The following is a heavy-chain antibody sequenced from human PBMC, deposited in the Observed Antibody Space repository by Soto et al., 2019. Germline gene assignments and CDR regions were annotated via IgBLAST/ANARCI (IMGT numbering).Heavy chain of an antibody. CDR3: ARESRSKNYYYYYMDV. CDR1: GGSFRGYY. V-gene: IGHV4-34*01. CDR2: INHSGST. J-gene: IGHJ6*03. Sequence: PSDTLSLTCAVYGGSFRGYYWSCIRQPPGKGLEGIGEINHSGSTNYNPSLKSRVTISVDTSKNQSSLKLSSVTAADTAVYYCARESRSKNYYYYYMDVWGKGTTVTVSS.